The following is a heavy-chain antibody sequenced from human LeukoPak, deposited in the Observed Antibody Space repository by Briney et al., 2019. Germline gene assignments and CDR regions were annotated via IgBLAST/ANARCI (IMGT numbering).Heavy chain of an antibody. Sequence: AGSLTLSCAAYGFTFSDYYMSWLRQAQGKWREWVSYISSSGSTNYYKDSGKGRFTISTDNATNSLYLQMNGLRAQGRAVYYCARVNHGDCFFDYWGRGTLVTVSS. CDR3: ARVNHGDCFFDY. CDR1: GFTFSDYY. D-gene: IGHD2-21*02. CDR2: ISSSGSTN. J-gene: IGHJ4*02. V-gene: IGHV3-11*01.